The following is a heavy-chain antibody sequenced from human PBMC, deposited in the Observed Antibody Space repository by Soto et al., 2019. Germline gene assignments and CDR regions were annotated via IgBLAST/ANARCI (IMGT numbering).Heavy chain of an antibody. Sequence: QVQLVESGGGVVQPGRSLRLSCAASGFTFSDYGIHWVRQAPGKGLEWVTFISFDDGKDKFYSAPVRGRFTISRDNSKNTLSLQMTSLRSYDTAIYYCATGTYGGSAPYDYGMDVWGQGTTVTVSS. CDR1: GFTFSDYG. J-gene: IGHJ6*02. CDR3: ATGTYGGSAPYDYGMDV. CDR2: ISFDDGKDK. V-gene: IGHV3-30*03. D-gene: IGHD3-16*01.